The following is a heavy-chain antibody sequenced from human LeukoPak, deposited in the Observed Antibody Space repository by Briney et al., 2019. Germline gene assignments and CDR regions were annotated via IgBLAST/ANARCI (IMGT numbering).Heavy chain of an antibody. V-gene: IGHV4-34*01. CDR2: INHSGST. CDR1: GGSFSGYY. J-gene: IGHJ4*02. Sequence: SETLSLTCAVYGGSFSGYYWSWIRQPPGKGLEWIGEINHSGSTNYNPSLKSRVTISVDTSKNQFSLKLSSVTAADTAVYYCARLTIVMITFGGVIPSYCFDYWGQGTLVTVPS. D-gene: IGHD3-16*02. CDR3: ARLTIVMITFGGVIPSYCFDY.